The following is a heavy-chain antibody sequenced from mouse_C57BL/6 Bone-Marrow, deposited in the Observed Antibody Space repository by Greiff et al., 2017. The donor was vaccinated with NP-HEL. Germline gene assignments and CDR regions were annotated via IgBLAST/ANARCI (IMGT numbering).Heavy chain of an antibody. D-gene: IGHD2-4*01. J-gene: IGHJ3*01. V-gene: IGHV1-42*01. CDR2: INPSTGGT. CDR1: GYSFTGYY. Sequence: VQLKESGPELVKPGASVKISCKASGYSFTGYYMNWVKQSPEKSLEWIGEINPSTGGTTYNQKFKAKATLTVDKSSSTAYMQLKSLTSEDSAVYYCARPGDYDELAYWGQGTLVTVSA. CDR3: ARPGDYDELAY.